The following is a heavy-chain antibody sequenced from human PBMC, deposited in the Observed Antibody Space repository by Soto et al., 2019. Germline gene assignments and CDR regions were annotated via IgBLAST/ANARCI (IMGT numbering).Heavy chain of an antibody. CDR3: ARATVTSYYYYGMDV. CDR1: GFTFSSYG. V-gene: IGHV3-33*01. D-gene: IGHD4-17*01. Sequence: QVQLVESGGGVVQPGRSLRLSCAASGFTFSSYGMHWVRQAPGKGLEWVAVIWYDGSNKYYADSVKGRFTISRDNSKNTLYLQMNSLRAEDTAVYYCARATVTSYYYYGMDVWGQGPTVTVSS. CDR2: IWYDGSNK. J-gene: IGHJ6*02.